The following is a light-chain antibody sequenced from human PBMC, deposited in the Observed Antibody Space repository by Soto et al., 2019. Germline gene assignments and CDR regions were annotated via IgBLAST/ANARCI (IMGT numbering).Light chain of an antibody. CDR2: KAS. CDR1: QSISSW. J-gene: IGKJ1*01. V-gene: IGKV1-5*03. Sequence: DIQMTQSPSTLSASVGDRVTITCRASQSISSWLAWYQQKPGKAPKLLIYKASSLESGVPSRFSGSGSGTEFTLTISSLQPDDFATYYCQQYNSHPRTFGQGTKVDI. CDR3: QQYNSHPRT.